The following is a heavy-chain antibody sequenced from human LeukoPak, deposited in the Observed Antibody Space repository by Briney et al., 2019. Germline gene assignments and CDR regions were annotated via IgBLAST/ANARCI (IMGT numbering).Heavy chain of an antibody. CDR1: GFTFSSYS. Sequence: PGGSLRLSCAASGFTFSSYSMNWVRQAPGKGLEWVSSISSSSSYIYYADSVKGRFTISRDNAKNSLYLQMNSLSAEDTAVYYCAREHWATPYYMDVWGKGTTVTISS. J-gene: IGHJ6*03. CDR2: ISSSSSYI. V-gene: IGHV3-21*01. D-gene: IGHD3-16*01. CDR3: AREHWATPYYMDV.